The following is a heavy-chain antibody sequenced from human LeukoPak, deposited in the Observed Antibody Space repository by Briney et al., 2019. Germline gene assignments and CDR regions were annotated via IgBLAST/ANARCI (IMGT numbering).Heavy chain of an antibody. V-gene: IGHV3-23*01. J-gene: IGHJ4*02. D-gene: IGHD6-13*01. CDR3: AKDRIAAAGEYDY. CDR1: GFTFSSYS. CDR2: ISGSGGST. Sequence: PGGSLRLSCAASGFTFSSYSMNWVRQAPGKGLEWVSAISGSGGSTYYADSVKGRFIISRDNSKNTLYLQMNSLRAEDTAVYYCAKDRIAAAGEYDYWGQGTLSPSPQ.